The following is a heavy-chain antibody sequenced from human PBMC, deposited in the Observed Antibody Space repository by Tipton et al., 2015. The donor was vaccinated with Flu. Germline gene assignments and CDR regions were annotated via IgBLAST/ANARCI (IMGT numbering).Heavy chain of an antibody. CDR2: ISSSSSYI. Sequence: QLVQSGGGLVKPGGSLRLPCAASGFTFSSYSMNWVRQAPGKGLEWVSSISSSSSYIYYADSVKGRFTISRDNAKNSLYLQMNSLRAEDTAVYYCARLGIVGATWKDDYWGQGTLVTVSS. V-gene: IGHV3-21*01. CDR1: GFTFSSYS. J-gene: IGHJ4*02. CDR3: ARLGIVGATWKDDY. D-gene: IGHD1-26*01.